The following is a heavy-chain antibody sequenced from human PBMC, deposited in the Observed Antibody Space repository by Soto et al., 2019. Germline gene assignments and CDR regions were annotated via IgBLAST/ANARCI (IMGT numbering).Heavy chain of an antibody. V-gene: IGHV3-30*18. Sequence: QVQLVESGGGVIQPGTSLSLSCGSSGFTFRSFGMYWVRQAPGKGLEWVAVVSYDGHHKYYADSVKGRFTVSRDNAKNMLYLQMNSLRGEDTAVYYCAKDVGQQLVLNYGMDVW. D-gene: IGHD6-13*01. CDR3: AKDVGQQLVLNYGMDV. CDR1: GFTFRSFG. CDR2: VSYDGHHK. J-gene: IGHJ6*01.